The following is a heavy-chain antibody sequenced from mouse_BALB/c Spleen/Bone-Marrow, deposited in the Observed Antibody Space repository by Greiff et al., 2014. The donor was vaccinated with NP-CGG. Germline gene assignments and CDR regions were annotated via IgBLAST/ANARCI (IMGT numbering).Heavy chain of an antibody. Sequence: QVQLQQSGPGLVAPSQSLSITCTVSGFSLTSYGVHWVRQPPGKGLEWLGVMRAGGSTNYNSALMSRLSISKDNSKSQVFLKMNSLQTDDTAMYYCARSTMRIWAMDYWGQGTSVTVSS. V-gene: IGHV2-9*02. CDR1: GFSLTSYG. J-gene: IGHJ4*01. CDR2: MRAGGST. D-gene: IGHD2-4*01. CDR3: ARSTMRIWAMDY.